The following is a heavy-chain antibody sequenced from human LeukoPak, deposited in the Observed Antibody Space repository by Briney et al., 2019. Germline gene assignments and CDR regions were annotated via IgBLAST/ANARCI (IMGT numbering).Heavy chain of an antibody. J-gene: IGHJ4*02. CDR3: SRGVRDDYQEDH. V-gene: IGHV4-34*01. CDR2: INHSGST. Sequence: PSETLSLTCAVYGGSFSGYYWSWIRQPPGKGLEWIGEINHSGSTNYNPSLKSRVTISVDTSKNQISLKLSSVTAADTAVYYCSRGVRDDYQEDHWGQGTLVTVSS. D-gene: IGHD5-24*01. CDR1: GGSFSGYY.